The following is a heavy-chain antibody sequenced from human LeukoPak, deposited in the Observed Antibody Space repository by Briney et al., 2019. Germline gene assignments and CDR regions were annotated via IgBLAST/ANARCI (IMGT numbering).Heavy chain of an antibody. J-gene: IGHJ4*02. CDR2: ITSTSSYV. D-gene: IGHD3-22*01. CDR3: ARVPDGYYYDSSGYVDY. V-gene: IGHV3-21*01. Sequence: GGSLRLSCEASGFTFSTYNMNWVRQAPGKRLEWVSSITSTSSYVFYADSVKGRFTISRDNAKNSLYLQMNSLRAEDTAVYYCARVPDGYYYDSSGYVDYWGQGTLVTVSS. CDR1: GFTFSTYN.